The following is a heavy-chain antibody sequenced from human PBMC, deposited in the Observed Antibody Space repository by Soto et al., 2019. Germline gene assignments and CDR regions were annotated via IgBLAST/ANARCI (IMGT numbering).Heavy chain of an antibody. V-gene: IGHV3-30*18. CDR1: GFTFSSYG. J-gene: IGHJ6*02. CDR3: AKDHKHGEGRYYGMDV. Sequence: GGSLRLSCAASGFTFSSYGMHWVRQAPGKGLEWVAVISYDGSNKYYADSVKGRFTISRDNSKNTLYLQMNSLRAEDTAVYYCAKDHKHGEGRYYGMDVWGQGTTVTVSS. CDR2: ISYDGSNK.